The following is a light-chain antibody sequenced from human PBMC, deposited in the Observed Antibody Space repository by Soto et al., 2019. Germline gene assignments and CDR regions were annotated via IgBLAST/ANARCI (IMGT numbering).Light chain of an antibody. CDR3: QAWDNSTVI. J-gene: IGLJ2*01. CDR2: EDK. Sequence: SYELTQPPSLSVSPGQTASISCSGDKLGSKYACWYQQKPGQSPVLVIYEDKKRPSGIPERFSGSNSGNIATLTISGTQAMDEADYYCQAWDNSTVIFGGGTKRTVL. V-gene: IGLV3-1*01. CDR1: KLGSKY.